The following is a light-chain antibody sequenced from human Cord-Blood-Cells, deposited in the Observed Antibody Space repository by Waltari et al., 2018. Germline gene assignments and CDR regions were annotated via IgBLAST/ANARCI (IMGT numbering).Light chain of an antibody. J-gene: IGKJ2*01. CDR1: QSVSSSY. Sequence: EIVLTQSPATLSLSPGERATLSCRASQSVSSSYLAWYQQKPGQAPRLLIYGASSRATGIPDRFSGSGSGTDFTLTISRLEPEDFAVYYCQQYGSSPYTFGQGTKQEIK. CDR3: QQYGSSPYT. CDR2: GAS. V-gene: IGKV3-20*01.